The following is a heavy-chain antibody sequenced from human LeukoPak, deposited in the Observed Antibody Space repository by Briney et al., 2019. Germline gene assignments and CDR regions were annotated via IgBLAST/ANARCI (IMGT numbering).Heavy chain of an antibody. Sequence: SQTLSLTCTVSGCSISSGDYYWGWIRQPPATSLEWIGYIYYSGSTYYNPSLKSRVTISVDTSKNQFSLKVSSVTAADTAVYYCARRQVGAYYFDYWGQGTLVTVSS. J-gene: IGHJ4*02. CDR1: GCSISSGDYY. CDR3: ARRQVGAYYFDY. CDR2: IYYSGST. D-gene: IGHD1-26*01. V-gene: IGHV4-30-4*01.